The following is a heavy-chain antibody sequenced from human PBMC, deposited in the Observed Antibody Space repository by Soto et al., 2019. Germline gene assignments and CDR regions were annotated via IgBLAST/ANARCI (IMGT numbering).Heavy chain of an antibody. V-gene: IGHV1-69*02. D-gene: IGHD3-16*01. Sequence: QVQLVQSGAEVKKPGSSVKVSCKASGGTFSSYTISWVRQAPGQGLEWMGRIIPILGIANYAQKFQGRVTITPDKSTSTAYMELSSLSSEDTAVYYCAGYGMSLADWGQGTLVTVSS. CDR3: AGYGMSLAD. CDR1: GGTFSSYT. CDR2: IIPILGIA. J-gene: IGHJ4*02.